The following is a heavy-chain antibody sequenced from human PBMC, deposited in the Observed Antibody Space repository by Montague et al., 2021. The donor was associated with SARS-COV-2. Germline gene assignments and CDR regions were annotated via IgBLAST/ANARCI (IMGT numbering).Heavy chain of an antibody. J-gene: IGHJ6*03. CDR1: GGSFSTYS. V-gene: IGHV4-34*01. D-gene: IGHD3-10*01. CDR3: ARLGDGVVPSPRLGVGPYYSYYYMDV. CDR2: IHHGGST. Sequence: SETLSLTCAVHGGSFSTYSWNWIRQPPGKGLEWIGEIHHGGSTNYNPSLKSRVTISADTSKNQFSLTLASVAAADTAVYYCARLGDGVVPSPRLGVGPYYSYYYMDVWGKGTTVTVSS.